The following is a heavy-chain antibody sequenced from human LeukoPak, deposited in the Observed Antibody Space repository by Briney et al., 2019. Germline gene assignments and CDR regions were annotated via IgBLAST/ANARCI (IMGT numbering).Heavy chain of an antibody. D-gene: IGHD6-19*01. V-gene: IGHV3-48*03. CDR3: AKESKKDSSGWYEVGRWYFDY. Sequence: PGGSLRLSCAASGFTFSSYEMNWVRQAPGKGLEWVSYISSSGSTIYYADSVKGRFTISRDNAKNSLYLQMNSLRAVDTAVYYCAKESKKDSSGWYEVGRWYFDYWGQGTLVTVSS. CDR1: GFTFSSYE. CDR2: ISSSGSTI. J-gene: IGHJ4*02.